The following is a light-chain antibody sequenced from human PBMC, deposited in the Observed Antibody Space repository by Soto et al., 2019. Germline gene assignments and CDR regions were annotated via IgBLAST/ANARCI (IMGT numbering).Light chain of an antibody. CDR3: QQRSNWPT. CDR2: DAS. CDR1: QSVSTF. Sequence: EIVLTQSPATLSLSPGERATLSCRASQSVSTFLAWYQQKPGQAPRLLIYDASNRATGIPARFSGSGSGTDFTLTINSLAPEDFAVYYCQQRSNWPTFGPGTNVHVK. J-gene: IGKJ3*01. V-gene: IGKV3-11*01.